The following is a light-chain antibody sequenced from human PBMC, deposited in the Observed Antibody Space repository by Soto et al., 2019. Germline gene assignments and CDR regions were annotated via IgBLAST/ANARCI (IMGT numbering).Light chain of an antibody. CDR3: QSHDNSLRGSV. J-gene: IGLJ2*01. V-gene: IGLV1-40*01. Sequence: QSVLTQPPSVSGAPGQRVTISCTGSSSNIGAGYDVHWYQQLPGTAPKLVIYDNNNRPSGVSDRFSGSKSGTSASLAITGLQDEDEADYYCQSHDNSLRGSVFGGGTKLTVL. CDR1: SSNIGAGYD. CDR2: DNN.